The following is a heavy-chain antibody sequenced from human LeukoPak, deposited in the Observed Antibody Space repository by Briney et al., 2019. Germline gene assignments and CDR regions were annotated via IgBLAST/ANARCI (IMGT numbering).Heavy chain of an antibody. CDR3: ARAVGIAVAGTGY. D-gene: IGHD6-19*01. V-gene: IGHV1-8*03. Sequence: ASVKVSCKAAGYTFTNYDINWVRQATGQGLEWMGWMNPNSGNTGYAQKFQGRVTITRNTSISTAYMELSSLRSEDTAVYYCARAVGIAVAGTGYWGQGTLVTVSS. J-gene: IGHJ4*02. CDR2: MNPNSGNT. CDR1: GYTFTNYD.